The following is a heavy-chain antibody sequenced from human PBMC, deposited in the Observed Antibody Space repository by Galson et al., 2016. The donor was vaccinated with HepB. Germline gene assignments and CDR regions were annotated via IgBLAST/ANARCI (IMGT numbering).Heavy chain of an antibody. Sequence: TLSLTCSVSGGSMNSGSYYWSWIRQHPGKGLEWLGHIYYSGSTSYKPSLKSRVTISVDPSHNQFSLKLTSVTAADTAVYYCTRGSSHYYADSFIGSNWFDPWGQGTLVTVSS. V-gene: IGHV4-31*03. CDR2: IYYSGST. CDR1: GGSMNSGSYY. D-gene: IGHD3-10*01. J-gene: IGHJ5*02. CDR3: TRGSSHYYADSFIGSNWFDP.